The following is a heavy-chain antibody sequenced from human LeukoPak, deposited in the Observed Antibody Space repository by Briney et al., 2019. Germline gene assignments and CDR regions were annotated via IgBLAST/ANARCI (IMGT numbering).Heavy chain of an antibody. CDR2: INSDGSST. CDR3: ARLGIAAAGTLFEVGLEDY. D-gene: IGHD6-13*01. V-gene: IGHV3-74*01. CDR1: GFTFSSYW. J-gene: IGHJ4*02. Sequence: GGSLRLSCAASGFTFSSYWMHWVRQAPGKGLVWVSRINSDGSSTNYADSVKGRFTISRDNAKNTLHLQMNSLRAEDTAVYYCARLGIAAAGTLFEVGLEDYWGQGTLVTVSS.